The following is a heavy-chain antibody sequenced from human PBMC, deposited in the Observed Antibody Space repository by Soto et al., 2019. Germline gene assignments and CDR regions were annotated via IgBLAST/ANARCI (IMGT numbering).Heavy chain of an antibody. D-gene: IGHD6-19*01. J-gene: IGHJ5*02. CDR2: IYYSGST. CDR3: ARVDSSGWYPNNWFDT. Sequence: PSETLSLTCTVSGGSISSYYWSWIRQPPGKGLEWIGYIYYSGSTNYNPSLKSRVTISVDTSKNQFSLKLSSVTAADTAVYYCARVDSSGWYPNNWFDTWGQGTLVTVYS. V-gene: IGHV4-59*01. CDR1: GGSISSYY.